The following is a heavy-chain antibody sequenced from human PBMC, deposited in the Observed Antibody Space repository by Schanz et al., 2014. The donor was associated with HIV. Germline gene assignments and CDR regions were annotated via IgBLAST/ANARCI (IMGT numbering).Heavy chain of an antibody. CDR1: GYTFISYG. V-gene: IGHV1-18*01. Sequence: QVQLVQSGTEVKKPGASVKVSCKASGYTFISYGISWVRQAPGQGLEWMGWISAYNGNTNYAQKFQGRLTMTTDTSTSTAYMELRSLRSDDTAVDFCARDRPVIVGATRADGGTDFDYGGQGTLVTVSS. D-gene: IGHD1-26*01. J-gene: IGHJ4*02. CDR3: ARDRPVIVGATRADGGTDFDY. CDR2: ISAYNGNT.